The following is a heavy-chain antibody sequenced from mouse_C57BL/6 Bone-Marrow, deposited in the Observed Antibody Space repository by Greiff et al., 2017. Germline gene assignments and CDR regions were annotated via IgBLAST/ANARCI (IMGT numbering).Heavy chain of an antibody. CDR2: IYPGDGDT. CDR1: GYAFSSYW. Sequence: LVESGAELVKPGASVKISCKASGYAFSSYWMNWVKQRPGKGLEWIGQIYPGDGDTNYNGKFKGKATLTADKSSSTAYMQLSSLTSEDSAVYFWARGVYYGTGYFDVWGTGTTVTVSS. CDR3: ARGVYYGTGYFDV. V-gene: IGHV1-80*01. D-gene: IGHD1-1*01. J-gene: IGHJ1*03.